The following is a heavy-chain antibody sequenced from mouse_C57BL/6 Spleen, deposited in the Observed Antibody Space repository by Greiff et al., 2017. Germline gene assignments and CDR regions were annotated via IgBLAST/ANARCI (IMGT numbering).Heavy chain of an antibody. CDR1: GFTFSNYW. V-gene: IGHV6-3*01. CDR3: TGRSSFAY. Sequence: EVKLMESGGGLVQPGGSMKLSCVASGFTFSNYWMNWVRQSPEKGLEWVAQIRLKSDNYATHYAESVKGRFTISRDDSKSSVYLQMNNLRAEDTGIYYCTGRSSFAYWGQGTLVTVSA. CDR2: IRLKSDNYAT. J-gene: IGHJ3*01.